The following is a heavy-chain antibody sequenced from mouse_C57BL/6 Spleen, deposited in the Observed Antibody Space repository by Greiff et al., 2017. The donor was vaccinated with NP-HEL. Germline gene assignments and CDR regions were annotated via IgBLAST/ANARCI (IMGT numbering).Heavy chain of an antibody. Sequence: EVQLQESGPGMVKPSQSLSLTCTVTGYSITSGYDWHWIRHFPGNKLEWMGYISYSGSTNYNPSLKSRISITHDTSKNHFFLKLNSVTTEDTATXYCAQLGRGGYFDYWGQGTTLTVSS. CDR1: GYSITSGYD. CDR3: AQLGRGGYFDY. V-gene: IGHV3-1*01. J-gene: IGHJ2*01. CDR2: ISYSGST. D-gene: IGHD4-1*02.